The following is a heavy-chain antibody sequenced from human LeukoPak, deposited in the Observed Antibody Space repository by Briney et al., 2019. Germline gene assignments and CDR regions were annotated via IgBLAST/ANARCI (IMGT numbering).Heavy chain of an antibody. CDR1: GFTFSSYA. Sequence: GGSLRLSCAASGFTFSSYAMSWVRQAPGKGLEWVSAISGSGGSTYYADSVKGRFTISRDNSKNTLYLQMNSLRAEDTAVYYCARDSSDSSGLDYWGQGTLVTVSS. V-gene: IGHV3-23*01. CDR2: ISGSGGST. D-gene: IGHD3-22*01. J-gene: IGHJ4*02. CDR3: ARDSSDSSGLDY.